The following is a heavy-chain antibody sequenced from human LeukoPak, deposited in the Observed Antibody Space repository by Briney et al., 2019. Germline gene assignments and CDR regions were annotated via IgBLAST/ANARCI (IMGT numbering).Heavy chain of an antibody. CDR1: GFTFSSCA. Sequence: PGGSLRLSCAASGFTFSSCAMHWVRQVPGKGLEWVATISYDGRNKHYADSVKGRFTISRDNSKNTLFLQMNSLRAEDTAVYYCAKSRVRNDIIFDYWGQGTLVTVSS. CDR3: AKSRVRNDIIFDY. D-gene: IGHD3-10*01. V-gene: IGHV3-30*04. CDR2: ISYDGRNK. J-gene: IGHJ4*02.